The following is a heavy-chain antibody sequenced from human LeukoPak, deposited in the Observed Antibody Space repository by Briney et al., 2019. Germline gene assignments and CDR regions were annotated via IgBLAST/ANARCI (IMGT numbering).Heavy chain of an antibody. J-gene: IGHJ4*02. CDR2: INPNSGGT. CDR1: GYTFTGYY. D-gene: IGHD1-26*01. Sequence: ASVKVSCKASGYTFTGYYMHWVRQAPGQGLEWMGWINPNSGGTNYAQKFQGRVTMTRDTSISTAYMELSRLRSDDTAVYYCASQWGSSAHETPFDYWGQGTLVTVSS. CDR3: ASQWGSSAHETPFDY. V-gene: IGHV1-2*02.